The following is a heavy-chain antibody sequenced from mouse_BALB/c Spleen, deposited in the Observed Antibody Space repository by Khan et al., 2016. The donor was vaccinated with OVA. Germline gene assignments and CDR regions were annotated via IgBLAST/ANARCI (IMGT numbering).Heavy chain of an antibody. CDR2: INPNNGGT. Sequence: QVQLQQSGAELVKPGASVRLSCKASGYTFTSYYLYWVKQRPGQGLEWIGDINPNNGGTNSNEKFRTKATLTVDKSSNTAYMELSRLTSEDSAVYYCTKSGYGTFAYWGQGTLVTVSA. D-gene: IGHD1-1*02. CDR1: GYTFTSYY. J-gene: IGHJ3*01. CDR3: TKSGYGTFAY. V-gene: IGHV1S81*02.